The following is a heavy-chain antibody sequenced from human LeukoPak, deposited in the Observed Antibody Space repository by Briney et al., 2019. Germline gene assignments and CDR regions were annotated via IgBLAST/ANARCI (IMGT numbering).Heavy chain of an antibody. CDR1: GGSISSYY. CDR2: IYTSGST. D-gene: IGHD3-10*01. CDR3: ARGAYYYGSGRDYFDY. V-gene: IGHV4-4*07. J-gene: IGHJ4*02. Sequence: SETLSLTCTVSGGSISSYYWSWIRQPAGKGLEWIGRIYTSGSTNYNPSLKSQVTMSVDTSKNQFSLKLSSVTAADTAVYYCARGAYYYGSGRDYFDYWGQGTLVTVSS.